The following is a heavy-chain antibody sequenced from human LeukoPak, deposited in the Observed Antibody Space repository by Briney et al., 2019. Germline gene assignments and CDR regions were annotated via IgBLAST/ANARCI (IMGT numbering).Heavy chain of an antibody. CDR1: GGTFSSYA. V-gene: IGHV1-69*05. J-gene: IGHJ4*02. D-gene: IGHD2-15*01. CDR2: IIPIFGTA. Sequence: SVKVSCKASGGTFSSYAISWVRQAPGQGLEWMGGIIPIFGTANYAQKFQGRVTMTRDTSTTTVYMELSSLRSEDTAVYYCARGRYCSAGSCYNDYWGQGTLVTVSS. CDR3: ARGRYCSAGSCYNDY.